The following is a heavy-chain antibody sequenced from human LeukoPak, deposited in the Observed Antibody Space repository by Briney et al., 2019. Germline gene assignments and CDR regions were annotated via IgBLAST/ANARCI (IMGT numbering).Heavy chain of an antibody. D-gene: IGHD3-3*01. J-gene: IGHJ4*02. CDR3: AKHYDFWSGYLDFDY. Sequence: GGSLRLSCAVSGFTFSGYGMNWVRQAPGKGLEWVSAISGSGGSTYYADSVKGRFTISGDNSKNTLYLQMNSLRAEDTAVYYCAKHYDFWSGYLDFDYWGQGTLITVSS. V-gene: IGHV3-23*01. CDR2: ISGSGGST. CDR1: GFTFSGYG.